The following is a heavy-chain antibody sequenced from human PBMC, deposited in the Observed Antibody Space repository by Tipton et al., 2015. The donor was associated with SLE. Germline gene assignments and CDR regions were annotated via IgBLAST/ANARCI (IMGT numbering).Heavy chain of an antibody. D-gene: IGHD5-12*01. CDR1: GFTFSSYG. J-gene: IGHJ4*02. V-gene: IGHV3-30*02. CDR2: IRYDGSNK. Sequence: GSLRLSCAASGFTFSSYGMHWVRQAPGKGLEWVAFIRYDGSNKYYADSVKGRFTISRDNSKNTLYLQMNSLRAEDTAVYYCAKVEPRGDIVATMYYFDYWGQGTLVTVSS. CDR3: AKVEPRGDIVATMYYFDY.